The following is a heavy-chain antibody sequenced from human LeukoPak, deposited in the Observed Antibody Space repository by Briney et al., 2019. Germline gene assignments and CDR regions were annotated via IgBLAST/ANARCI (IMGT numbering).Heavy chain of an antibody. CDR1: GDSISSSSYY. CDR2: MFYSGSI. CDR3: ARVGQIPFYYMDV. D-gene: IGHD2-21*01. V-gene: IGHV4-39*07. J-gene: IGHJ6*03. Sequence: PSETLSLTCTVSGDSISSSSYYWGWIRQPPGKGLERIGSMFYSGSIYFNPSLKSRVTISIDTSKNQFSLKLDSVTAADTAVYYCARVGQIPFYYMDVWGKGTTVTVSS.